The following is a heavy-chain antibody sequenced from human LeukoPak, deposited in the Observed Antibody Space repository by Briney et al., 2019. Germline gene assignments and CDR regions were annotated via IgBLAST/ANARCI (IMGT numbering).Heavy chain of an antibody. CDR2: IGGGGRT. Sequence: GGSLRLSCAASGFTYSSHSMTWVRQAPGKGLEWVSVIGGGGRTFYADSVKGRFTISRDNSKNSLSLQMNSLRGEDTALYYCAKFSAPSGGSSGWPWVIDNWGQGTLVTVSS. D-gene: IGHD6-25*01. V-gene: IGHV3-23*01. CDR3: AKFSAPSGGSSGWPWVIDN. J-gene: IGHJ4*02. CDR1: GFTYSSHS.